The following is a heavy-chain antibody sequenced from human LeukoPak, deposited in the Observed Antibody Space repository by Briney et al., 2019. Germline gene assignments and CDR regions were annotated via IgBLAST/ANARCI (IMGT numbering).Heavy chain of an antibody. Sequence: KDGASLQISCKGPGCSSTTYWIAWVRQMPGKGLEWMGIIYPGDSETRYSPSFQGQVTISADKSISTAYLQWSSLKASDTAMYYCARRHVYNYFFDYWGQGTLVTVSS. CDR3: ARRHVYNYFFDY. V-gene: IGHV5-51*01. J-gene: IGHJ4*02. CDR2: IYPGDSET. D-gene: IGHD5-24*01. CDR1: GCSSTTYW.